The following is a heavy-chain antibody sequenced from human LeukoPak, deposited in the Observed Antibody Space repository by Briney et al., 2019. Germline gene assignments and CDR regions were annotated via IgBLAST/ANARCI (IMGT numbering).Heavy chain of an antibody. CDR1: GFTFSNYW. CDR3: ATVGPRRSSSPGWFDP. Sequence: PGGSLRLSCAAFGFTFSNYWMSWVRQAPGKGLEWVAHIKEDGNEKDYVDSVKGRFAISRDNAKNSLYVQMNSLRAEDTAVYYCATVGPRRSSSPGWFDPWGQGTLVTVSS. CDR2: IKEDGNEK. V-gene: IGHV3-7*05. D-gene: IGHD6-13*01. J-gene: IGHJ5*02.